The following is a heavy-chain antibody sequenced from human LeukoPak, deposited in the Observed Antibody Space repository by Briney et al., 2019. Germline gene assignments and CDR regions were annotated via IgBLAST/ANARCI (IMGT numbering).Heavy chain of an antibody. V-gene: IGHV3-23*01. D-gene: IGHD3-3*01. CDR2: IIGSGGST. CDR1: GFAFSSFA. J-gene: IGHJ4*02. Sequence: GGSLRLSCVASGFAFSSFAMSWVRQAPGEGLGWVSSIIGSGGSTSYGDFVKGRFTISRDSSKNTLYLHMNTLRAEDTAVYYCAKDTALNITVSAPSDYWGQGTLVTVSS. CDR3: AKDTALNITVSAPSDY.